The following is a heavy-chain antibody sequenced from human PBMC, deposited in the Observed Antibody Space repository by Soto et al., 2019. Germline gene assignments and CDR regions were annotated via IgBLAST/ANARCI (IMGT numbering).Heavy chain of an antibody. CDR2: IYYSGST. J-gene: IGHJ6*02. V-gene: IGHV4-39*01. CDR3: ARGRHDYGDYVRYYGMDV. CDR1: GGSISSSSYY. D-gene: IGHD4-17*01. Sequence: PSETLSLTCTVSGGSISSSSYYWGWIRQPPGKGLEWIGSIYYSGSTYYNPSLKSRVTIFVDTSKNQFSLKLSSVTAADTAVYYCARGRHDYGDYVRYYGMDVWGQGTTVTVSS.